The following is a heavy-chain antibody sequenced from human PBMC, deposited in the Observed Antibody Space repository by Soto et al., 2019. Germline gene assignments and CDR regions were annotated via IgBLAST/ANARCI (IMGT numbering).Heavy chain of an antibody. D-gene: IGHD6-19*01. Sequence: SVKVSCKASGGTFSSYSISWVRQAPGQGLEWMGGIIPIFGTANYAQKFQGRVTITADESTSTAYMELSSLRSEDTAVYYCASSIAVVYWFDPWGQGTLVTVSS. CDR2: IIPIFGTA. CDR3: ASSIAVVYWFDP. J-gene: IGHJ5*02. V-gene: IGHV1-69*13. CDR1: GGTFSSYS.